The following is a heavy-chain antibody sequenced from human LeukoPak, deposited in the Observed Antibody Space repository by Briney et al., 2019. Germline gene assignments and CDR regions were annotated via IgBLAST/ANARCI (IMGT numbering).Heavy chain of an antibody. Sequence: SETLSLTCAVYGGSFIGYYWSWIRQPPGKGLEWIGEINHSGSTNYNPSLKSRVTISVDTFKNQFSLKLSSVTAADTAVYYCARGVPPYGSGSYYFDYWGQGTLVTVSS. CDR3: ARGVPPYGSGSYYFDY. V-gene: IGHV4-34*01. D-gene: IGHD3-10*01. CDR2: INHSGST. J-gene: IGHJ4*02. CDR1: GGSFIGYY.